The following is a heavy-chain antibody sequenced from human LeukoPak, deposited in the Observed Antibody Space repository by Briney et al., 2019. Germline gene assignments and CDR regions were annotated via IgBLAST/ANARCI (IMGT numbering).Heavy chain of an antibody. Sequence: PSETLSLTCSVSGASISSYYWSWIRQPAGKGLEWIGRIYTSGNTNYNPSLKSRVTMSVDTSNNQFSLKLTSVTAADTAVYYCARRGAAAGTIDYWGQGTLVTVSS. CDR3: ARRGAAAGTIDY. D-gene: IGHD6-13*01. CDR2: IYTSGNT. J-gene: IGHJ4*02. V-gene: IGHV4-4*07. CDR1: GASISSYY.